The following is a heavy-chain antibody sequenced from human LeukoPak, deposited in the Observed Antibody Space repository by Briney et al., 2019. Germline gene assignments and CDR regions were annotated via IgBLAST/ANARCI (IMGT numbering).Heavy chain of an antibody. V-gene: IGHV3-21*01. Sequence: ETLSLTCAVSGGSISSSNWWSWVRRPPGKGLEWVSSISSSSSYIYYADSVKGRFTISRDNAKNSLYLQMNSLRAEDTAVYYCARVPTTVTTDAFDIWGQGTMVTVFS. J-gene: IGHJ3*02. CDR1: GGSISSSN. CDR2: ISSSSSYI. CDR3: ARVPTTVTTDAFDI. D-gene: IGHD4-17*01.